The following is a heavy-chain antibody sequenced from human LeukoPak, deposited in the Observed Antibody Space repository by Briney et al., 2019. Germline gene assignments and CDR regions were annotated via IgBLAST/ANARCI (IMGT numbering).Heavy chain of an antibody. D-gene: IGHD2-15*01. CDR1: GGSISSGSCY. J-gene: IGHJ3*02. V-gene: IGHV4-61*02. CDR3: ARDPAYCSGGSCSTVGAFDI. CDR2: IYTSGST. Sequence: SETLSLTCTVSGGSISSGSCYWSWIRQPAGKGLEWIGRIYTSGSTNYNPSLKSRVTISVDTSKNQFSLKLSSVTAADTAVYYCARDPAYCSGGSCSTVGAFDIWGQGTMVTVSS.